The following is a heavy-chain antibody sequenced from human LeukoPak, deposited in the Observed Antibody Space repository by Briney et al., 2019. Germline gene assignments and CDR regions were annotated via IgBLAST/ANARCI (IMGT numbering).Heavy chain of an antibody. CDR1: GGSISSYY. V-gene: IGHV4-59*12. Sequence: SETLSLTCTVSGGSISSYYWSWIRQPPGKGLEWIGYIYYSGSTNYNPSLKSRVTISVDTSKNHFSLTLNAVTAADTAVYYCASYSGTYSAFEIWGQGTPVTVSS. CDR3: ASYSGTYSAFEI. D-gene: IGHD1-26*01. J-gene: IGHJ3*02. CDR2: IYYSGST.